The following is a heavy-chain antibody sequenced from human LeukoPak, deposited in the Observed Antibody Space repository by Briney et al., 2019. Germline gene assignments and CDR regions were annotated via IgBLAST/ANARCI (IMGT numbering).Heavy chain of an antibody. D-gene: IGHD2-15*01. CDR3: ASDGGGRYCSGGSCYSDY. CDR2: ISYDGSNK. J-gene: IGHJ4*02. Sequence: GGSLRLSCAASGFTFSSYAMHWVRQAPGKGLEGVAVISYDGSNKYYADSVKGRFTISRDNSKNTLYLQMSSLRAEDTAVYYCASDGGGRYCSGGSCYSDYWGQGTLVTVSS. CDR1: GFTFSSYA. V-gene: IGHV3-30*04.